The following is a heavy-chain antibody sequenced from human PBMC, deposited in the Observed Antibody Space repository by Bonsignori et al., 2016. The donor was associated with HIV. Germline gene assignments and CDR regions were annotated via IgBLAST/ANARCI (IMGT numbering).Heavy chain of an antibody. J-gene: IGHJ6*02. CDR3: ANLATGKSYYYGMDV. CDR2: ISGRGDST. V-gene: IGHV3-23*04. D-gene: IGHD1-1*01. Sequence: EVQLVESGGGLVQPGGSVRLSCTASGFSFSTYAMSWVRQAPGKGLEWVSVISGRGDSTYYADSVKGRFIISRDNSKNTLYLQVNSLRDEDTALYYCANLATGKSYYYGMDVWGQGTTVTV. CDR1: GFSFSTYA.